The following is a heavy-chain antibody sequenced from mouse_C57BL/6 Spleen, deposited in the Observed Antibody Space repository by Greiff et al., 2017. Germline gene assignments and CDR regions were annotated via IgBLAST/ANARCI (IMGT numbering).Heavy chain of an antibody. CDR1: GYTFPDYN. V-gene: IGHV1-22*01. CDR3: ARGVGLLYAMDY. CDR2: INPNNGGT. Sequence: VQLKESGPELVKPGASVKMSCKASGYTFPDYNMHWVKQSHGKSLAWIGYINPNNGGTSYNQKFKGKATLTVNKSSSTAYMELRSLTSEDSAVYYCARGVGLLYAMDYWGQGTSVTVAS. D-gene: IGHD4-1*01. J-gene: IGHJ4*01.